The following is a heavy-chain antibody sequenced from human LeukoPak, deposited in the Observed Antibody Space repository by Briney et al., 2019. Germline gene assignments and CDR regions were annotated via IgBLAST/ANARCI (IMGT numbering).Heavy chain of an antibody. J-gene: IGHJ4*02. V-gene: IGHV3-23*01. CDR2: ISGSGDNA. Sequence: GGSLRLSCVASGFTFRSYAMNWVRQAPGKGLEWVSTISGSGDNAYYADSVKGRFTISRDNSKNTVYLQTNSLRVDDTAMYYCARDGTDYWGQGTLATVSS. D-gene: IGHD1-26*01. CDR3: ARDGTDY. CDR1: GFTFRSYA.